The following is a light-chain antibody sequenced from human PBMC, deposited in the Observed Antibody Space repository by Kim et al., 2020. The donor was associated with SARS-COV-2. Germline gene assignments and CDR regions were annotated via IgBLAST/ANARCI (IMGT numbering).Light chain of an antibody. CDR2: DAS. J-gene: IGKJ2*01. CDR3: QQRSNWPLYT. V-gene: IGKV3-11*01. CDR1: QSVSSY. Sequence: LSPGERATLSCRASQSVSSYLAWYQQKPGQAPRLLIYDASSRATGIPARFSGSGSGTDFTLTISSLEPEDFAVYYCQQRSNWPLYTFGQGTKLEI.